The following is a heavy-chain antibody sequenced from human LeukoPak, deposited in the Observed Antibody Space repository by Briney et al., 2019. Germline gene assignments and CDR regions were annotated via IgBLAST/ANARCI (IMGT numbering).Heavy chain of an antibody. D-gene: IGHD2-15*01. CDR3: ARGGVVAATDY. CDR1: GFTFSSYW. J-gene: IGHJ4*02. Sequence: GGSLRLSCAASGFTFSSYWMHWVRQTPGKGLVWVSRINSDGSSTSYADSVKGRFTISRDNAKNTVYLQMNSLRAEDTAVYYCARGGVVAATDYWGQGTLVTVSS. V-gene: IGHV3-74*01. CDR2: INSDGSST.